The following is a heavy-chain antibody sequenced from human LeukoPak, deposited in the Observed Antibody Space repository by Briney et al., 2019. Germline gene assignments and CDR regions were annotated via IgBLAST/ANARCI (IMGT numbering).Heavy chain of an antibody. CDR2: IYSGGST. V-gene: IGHV3-53*01. J-gene: IGHJ6*03. Sequence: PGGSLRLSCAASGFTVSSNYMSWVRQAPGKGLEWVSVIYSGGSTYYADSVKGRFSISRDNSKNTLYLQMNSLRAEDTAVYYCARYYYGSGSYALLDYYYMDVWGKGTTVTISS. CDR3: ARYYYGSGSYALLDYYYMDV. CDR1: GFTVSSNY. D-gene: IGHD3-10*01.